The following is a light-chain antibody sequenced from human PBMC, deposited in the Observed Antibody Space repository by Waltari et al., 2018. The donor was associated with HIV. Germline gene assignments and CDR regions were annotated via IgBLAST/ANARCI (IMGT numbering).Light chain of an antibody. CDR2: DAS. Sequence: EVVLTQSPVTLSLSQGERATLSCRASQSVGSSSLALYQQKPGQAPRLLIYDASYRATDIPARFSGSGSGTDFTLTISSLEPEDFAVYYCQQRRNWPKTFGQGTKLEI. J-gene: IGKJ2*01. CDR3: QQRRNWPKT. V-gene: IGKV3-11*01. CDR1: QSVGSSS.